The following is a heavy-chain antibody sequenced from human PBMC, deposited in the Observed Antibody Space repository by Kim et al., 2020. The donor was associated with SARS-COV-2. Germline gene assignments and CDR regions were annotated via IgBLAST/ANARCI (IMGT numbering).Heavy chain of an antibody. CDR3: AREGSGSYNWLDP. CDR1: GYTFDTFS. D-gene: IGHD3-10*01. J-gene: IGHJ5*02. V-gene: IGHV1-3*01. CDR2: INGGNGNT. Sequence: ASVKVSCKASGYTFDTFSLYWLRQAPGQRFEWMVWINGGNGNTRYSQNFQGRVTFTRDTSATTAYMELTSLTFKDTAVYYCAREGSGSYNWLDPWGQGTL.